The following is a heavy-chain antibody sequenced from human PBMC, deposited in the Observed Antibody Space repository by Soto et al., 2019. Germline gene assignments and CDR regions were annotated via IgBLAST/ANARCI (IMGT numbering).Heavy chain of an antibody. J-gene: IGHJ4*02. CDR1: GFSVSNNH. Sequence: VQLVESGGGLIQPGGSLRLSCAASGFSVSNNHMTWVRQAAGKGLEWVSLIHGGGSTYYADSVKGRFTISRDNSKNTLYLQMASLRAEAPAIYYGAGRLTTAASLDYWGQGTLVTVSS. CDR3: AGRLTTAASLDY. CDR2: IHGGGST. V-gene: IGHV3-53*01. D-gene: IGHD3-16*01.